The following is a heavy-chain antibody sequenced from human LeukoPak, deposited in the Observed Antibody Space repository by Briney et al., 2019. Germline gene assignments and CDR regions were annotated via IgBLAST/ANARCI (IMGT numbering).Heavy chain of an antibody. CDR1: RSIFICTS. D-gene: IGHD3-16*01. CDR2: ISSSSSTI. CDR3: GDVSRYVSKGYGMVV. J-gene: IGHJ6*02. V-gene: IGHV3-48*02. Sequence: QPGGSLSLSWSLMRSIFICTSAGSVRQAPGKGLEWVSYISSSSSTIYYADSVKGRFTISRDNDKNSLYLQTDLQREEDRRVYYCGDVSRYVSKGYGMVVWGQGTTVTVSS.